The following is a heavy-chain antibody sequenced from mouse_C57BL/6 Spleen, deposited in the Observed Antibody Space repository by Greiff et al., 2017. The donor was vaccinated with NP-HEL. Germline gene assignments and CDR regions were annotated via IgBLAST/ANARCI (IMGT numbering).Heavy chain of an antibody. D-gene: IGHD2-12*01. V-gene: IGHV1-64*01. CDR1: GYTFTSFW. CDR3: ARVGGDDPSFDY. Sequence: QVQLKQPGAELVKSGASVKLSCKASGYTFTSFWMHWVKQRPGQGLEWIGMIHPNSGSTNYNEKFKSKATLTVDKSSSTAYMQLSSLTSEDSAVYYCARVGGDDPSFDYWGQGTTLTVSS. J-gene: IGHJ2*01. CDR2: IHPNSGST.